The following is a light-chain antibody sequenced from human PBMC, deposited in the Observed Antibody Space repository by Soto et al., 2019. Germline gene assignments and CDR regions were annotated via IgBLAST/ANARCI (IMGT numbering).Light chain of an antibody. J-gene: IGKJ5*01. CDR1: QSVTSNY. Sequence: EIVLTQSPGTLSLSPGERATLSCRASQSVTSNYLAWYQQKPGQAPRHLIYDASNRATGTPDRFLGRGSGTDFTLIISRLEPEDFAVYYCQQYADSPITFGQGTRLEIK. CDR2: DAS. V-gene: IGKV3-20*01. CDR3: QQYADSPIT.